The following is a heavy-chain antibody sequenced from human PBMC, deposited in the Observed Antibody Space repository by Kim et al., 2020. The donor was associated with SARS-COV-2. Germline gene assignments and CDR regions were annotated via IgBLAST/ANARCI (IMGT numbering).Heavy chain of an antibody. J-gene: IGHJ4*01. D-gene: IGHD3-10*01. CDR1: GGSISSSSYY. CDR2: IYYSGST. Sequence: SETLSLTCTVSGGSISSSSYYWGWIRQPPGKGLEWIGSIYYSGSTYYNPSLKSRVTISVDTSKNQFSLKLSSVTAADTAVYYCARTPPAAYYAYYFDYW. CDR3: ARTPPAAYYAYYFDY. V-gene: IGHV4-39*01.